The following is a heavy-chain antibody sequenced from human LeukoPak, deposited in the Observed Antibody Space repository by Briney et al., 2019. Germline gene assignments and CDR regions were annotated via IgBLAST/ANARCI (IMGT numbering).Heavy chain of an antibody. CDR3: ARERIAAAGNDAFDI. V-gene: IGHV3-30-3*01. CDR1: GFTFDTYW. CDR2: ISYDGSNK. J-gene: IGHJ3*02. D-gene: IGHD6-13*01. Sequence: GGSLRLSCAASGFTFDTYWMSWVRQAPGKGLEWVAVISYDGSNKYYADSVKGRFTISRDNSKNTLYLQMNSLRAEDTAVYYCARERIAAAGNDAFDIWGQGTMVTVSS.